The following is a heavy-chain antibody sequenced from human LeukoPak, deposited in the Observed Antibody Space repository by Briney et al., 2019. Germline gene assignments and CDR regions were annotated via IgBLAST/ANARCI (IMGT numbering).Heavy chain of an antibody. V-gene: IGHV3-74*01. D-gene: IGHD3-3*01. Sequence: GGSLRLSCAASGFTFRSYAMHWVRQAPGKGLVWVSRVKSDGSSTTYADSVKGRFTISRDNSKNTLYLQMNSLRAEDTAVYYCARDGYDFWSGSPHASYYYYYMDVWGKGTTITVSS. CDR1: GFTFRSYA. J-gene: IGHJ6*03. CDR2: VKSDGSST. CDR3: ARDGYDFWSGSPHASYYYYYMDV.